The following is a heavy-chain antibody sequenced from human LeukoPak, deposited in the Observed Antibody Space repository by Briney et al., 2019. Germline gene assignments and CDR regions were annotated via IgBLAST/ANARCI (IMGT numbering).Heavy chain of an antibody. J-gene: IGHJ6*02. V-gene: IGHV4-59*01. CDR3: ARGRGLDV. Sequence: SETLSLTCTVSGGSISSYYWSWIRQPPGKGLEWIGYIYYSGSTNYNPSLKSRVTISVDTSKNQFSLKLSSVTAADTAVYYCARGRGLDVWGQGTTVTVSS. D-gene: IGHD2-15*01. CDR1: GGSISSYY. CDR2: IYYSGST.